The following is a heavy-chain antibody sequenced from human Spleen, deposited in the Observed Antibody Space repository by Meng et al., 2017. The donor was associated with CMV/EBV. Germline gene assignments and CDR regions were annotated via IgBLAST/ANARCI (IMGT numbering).Heavy chain of an antibody. CDR1: GFIFSSYS. J-gene: IGHJ4*02. D-gene: IGHD2-2*01. CDR3: ARGERRYCSSTSCQAFDY. CDR2: ISSSGSTI. V-gene: IGHV3-48*04. Sequence: GESLKISCAASGFIFSSYSMNWVRQAPGKGLEWVSYISSSGSTIYYADFVKGRFTISRDNAKNSLYLQMNSLRAEDTAVYYCARGERRYCSSTSCQAFDYWGQGTLVTVSS.